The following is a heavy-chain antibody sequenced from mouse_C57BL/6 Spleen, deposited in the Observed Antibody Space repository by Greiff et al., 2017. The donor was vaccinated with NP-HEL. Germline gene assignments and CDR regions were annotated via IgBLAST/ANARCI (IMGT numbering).Heavy chain of an antibody. CDR2: INPSTGGT. D-gene: IGHD1-1*01. Sequence: VQLQQSGPELVKPGASVKISCKASGYSFTGYYMNWVKQSPEKSLEWIGEINPSTGGTTYNQKFKAKATLTVDKSSSTAYMQLKSLTSEDSAVYYCERYYGSSYAWFAYWGQGTLVTVSA. V-gene: IGHV1-42*01. J-gene: IGHJ3*01. CDR1: GYSFTGYY. CDR3: ERYYGSSYAWFAY.